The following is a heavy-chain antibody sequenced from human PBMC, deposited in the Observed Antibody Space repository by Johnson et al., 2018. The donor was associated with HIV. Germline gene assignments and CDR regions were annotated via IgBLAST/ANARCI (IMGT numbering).Heavy chain of an antibody. Sequence: QVQLVESGGGVVQPGRSLRLSCAASGFTFSSYGMHWVRQAPGKGLEWMALTYYEGINKYYADSVKGRFTISRDNTKNTLYLQMNSLRAEDTAVYYCAKIMSKWSVDGDAFDVWGQGTMVTVSS. D-gene: IGHD2-15*01. CDR3: AKIMSKWSVDGDAFDV. CDR1: GFTFSSYG. CDR2: TYYEGINK. V-gene: IGHV3-30*18. J-gene: IGHJ3*01.